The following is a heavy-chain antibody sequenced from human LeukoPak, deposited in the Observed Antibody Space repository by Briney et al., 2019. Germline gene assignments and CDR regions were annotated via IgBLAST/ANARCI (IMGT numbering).Heavy chain of an antibody. CDR3: ALGVVITHFDY. D-gene: IGHD3-22*01. CDR2: INPSGGST. V-gene: IGHV1-46*01. CDR1: GYTFTSYY. J-gene: IGHJ4*02. Sequence: ASVKVSCKASGYTFTSYYMHWVRQAPGQGLEWMGIINPSGGSTSYAQKFQGRVTMTRNTSTSTVYMELSSLRSEDTAVYYCALGVVITHFDYWGQGTLVTVSS.